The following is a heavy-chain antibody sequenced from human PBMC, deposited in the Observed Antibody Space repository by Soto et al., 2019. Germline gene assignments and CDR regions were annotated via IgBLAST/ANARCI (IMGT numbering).Heavy chain of an antibody. CDR2: IFHDGSA. Sequence: QVQLQEPAPGLVKPSGTLSLTCTVSGGLNYWSWLRQPPGKGLQWIGQIFHDGSAIYNPSLQCRVTLTVDKSKNKISLNLPSLTAADTAIYYCAHHRGYALESWCQGALVVVSS. V-gene: IGHV4-4*02. CDR3: AHHRGYALES. CDR1: GGLNY. D-gene: IGHD2-2*01. J-gene: IGHJ4*02.